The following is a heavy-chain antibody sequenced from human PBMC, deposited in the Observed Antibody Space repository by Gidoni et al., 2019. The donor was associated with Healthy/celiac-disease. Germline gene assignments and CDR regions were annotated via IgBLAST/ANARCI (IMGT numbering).Heavy chain of an antibody. CDR3: TPTGRAAVYCFDY. CDR1: GFPFSNAW. J-gene: IGHJ4*02. D-gene: IGHD3-9*01. V-gene: IGHV3-15*01. CDR2: IKSKTDGGTT. Sequence: EVQLVESGGGLVKPGGSLRLSCAASGFPFSNAWMSWVRQAPGKGREWVGRIKSKTDGGTTDYAAPVKGRFTISRDDSKNTLYLQMNSLKAEDTAEYYFTPTGRAAVYCFDYWGQGTLVTVSS.